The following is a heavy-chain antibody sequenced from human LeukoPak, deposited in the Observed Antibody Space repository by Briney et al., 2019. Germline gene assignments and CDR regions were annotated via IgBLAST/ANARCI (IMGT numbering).Heavy chain of an antibody. CDR3: ARAARVVPAAIGAFDI. J-gene: IGHJ3*02. CDR2: IYYSGST. V-gene: IGHV4-59*01. CDR1: GGSISSNY. D-gene: IGHD2-2*01. Sequence: SETLSLTCTVSGGSISSNYWRWIRQPPGKGLEWIGYIYYSGSTNYNPSLKSRVTISVDTSKNQFSLKLSSVTAADTAVYYCARAARVVPAAIGAFDIWGQGTMVTVSS.